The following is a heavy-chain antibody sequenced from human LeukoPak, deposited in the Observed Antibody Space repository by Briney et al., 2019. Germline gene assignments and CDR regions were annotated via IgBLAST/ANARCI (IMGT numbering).Heavy chain of an antibody. J-gene: IGHJ5*02. D-gene: IGHD3-10*01. CDR3: ANRISGSSS. Sequence: PGGSLRLSCAASGFTFSNYAMSWIRQAPGEGLEWVSAISSGGGNTDYADSVRGRFTISRDNSKNTVFLQMNSLRAEDTGVYYCANRISGSSSWGQGTLVTVSS. V-gene: IGHV3-23*01. CDR2: ISSGGGNT. CDR1: GFTFSNYA.